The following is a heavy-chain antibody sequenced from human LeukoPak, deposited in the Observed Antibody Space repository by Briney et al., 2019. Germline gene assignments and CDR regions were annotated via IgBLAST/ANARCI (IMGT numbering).Heavy chain of an antibody. V-gene: IGHV4-39*01. CDR1: GGSISSSSYY. Sequence: SETLSLTCTVSGGSISSSSYYWGWIRQPPGKGLEWIGSIYYSGSTYYNPSLKSRVTISVDTSKNQFSLKLSSVTAADTAVYYCARARLGGYDILTGYYGTYYFDYWGQGTLVTVSS. CDR3: ARARLGGYDILTGYYGTYYFDY. D-gene: IGHD3-9*01. J-gene: IGHJ4*02. CDR2: IYYSGST.